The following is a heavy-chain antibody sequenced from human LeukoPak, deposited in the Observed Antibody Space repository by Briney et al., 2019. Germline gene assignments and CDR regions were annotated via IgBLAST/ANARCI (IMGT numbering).Heavy chain of an antibody. CDR2: IYYSGST. CDR1: GGSISSSSYY. D-gene: IGHD1-20*01. J-gene: IGHJ5*02. CDR3: ARDRARYNWNPEGWFDP. V-gene: IGHV4-39*07. Sequence: PSETLSLTCTVSGGSISSSSYYWGWVRQPPGKGLEWIGSIYYSGSTNYNPSLKSRVTISVDTSKNQFSLKLSSVTAADTAVYYCARDRARYNWNPEGWFDPWGQGTLVTVSS.